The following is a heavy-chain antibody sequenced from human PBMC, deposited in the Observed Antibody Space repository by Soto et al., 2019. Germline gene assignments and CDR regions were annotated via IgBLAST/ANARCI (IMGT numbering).Heavy chain of an antibody. J-gene: IGHJ4*02. CDR2: IDPSDSYV. D-gene: IGHD2-2*01. CDR1: GYSFTACW. Sequence: PGESLKISCQASGYSFTACWITWVRQMPGKGLEWMATIDPSDSYVDYSPSFRGHVTFSVDRSITTVYLQWNSLKASDSAMYFCTRRASSSFYHFDFWGQGALVTV. CDR3: TRRASSSFYHFDF. V-gene: IGHV5-10-1*01.